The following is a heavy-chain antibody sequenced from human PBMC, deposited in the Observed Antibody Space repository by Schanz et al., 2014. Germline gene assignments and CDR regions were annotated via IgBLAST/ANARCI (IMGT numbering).Heavy chain of an antibody. CDR1: GFTFNIYA. Sequence: EAQLLDSGGGLAQPGGSLRLSRAASGFTFNIYAMSWVRQAPGKGLEWVAGISGSGTTTYYAASVKGRFTISRDNSKNTLYLQMNSLRAEDTAVYYCAKVRYSSGWRGDYSDEWGQGTLVTVAS. CDR2: ISGSGTTT. CDR3: AKVRYSSGWRGDYSDE. J-gene: IGHJ4*02. V-gene: IGHV3-23*01. D-gene: IGHD6-25*01.